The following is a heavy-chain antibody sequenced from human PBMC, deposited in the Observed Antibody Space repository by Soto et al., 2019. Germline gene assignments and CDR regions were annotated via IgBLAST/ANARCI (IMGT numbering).Heavy chain of an antibody. Sequence: SETLSLTCAVYGGSFSGYYGSWILQPPGKGLEWIGEINHSGSTNYNPSLKSRVTISVDTSKNQFSLKLSSVTAADTAVYYCARECSGGSCYCDYWGQGTLVTVSS. D-gene: IGHD2-15*01. CDR2: INHSGST. J-gene: IGHJ4*02. V-gene: IGHV4-34*01. CDR1: GGSFSGYY. CDR3: ARECSGGSCYCDY.